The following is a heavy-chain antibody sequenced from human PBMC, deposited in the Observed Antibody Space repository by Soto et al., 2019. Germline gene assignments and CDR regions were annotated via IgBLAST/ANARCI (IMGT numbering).Heavy chain of an antibody. CDR3: ARRREHGYYYGHPQYYFDY. D-gene: IGHD3-22*01. J-gene: IGHJ4*02. CDR2: IYYSGST. Sequence: SETLSLTCTVSGGSISSGGYYWSWIRQHPGKGLEWIGYIYYSGSTYYNPSLKSRVTISVDTSKNQFSLKLSSVTAADTAVYYCARRREHGYYYGHPQYYFDYWGQGTLVTVSS. CDR1: GGSISSGGYY. V-gene: IGHV4-31*03.